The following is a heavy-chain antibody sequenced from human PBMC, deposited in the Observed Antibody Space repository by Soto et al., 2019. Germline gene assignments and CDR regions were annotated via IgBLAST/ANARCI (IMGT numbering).Heavy chain of an antibody. J-gene: IGHJ4*02. CDR1: GYTFTSYG. D-gene: IGHD2-2*03. Sequence: QVQLVQSGAEVKKPGASVKVSCKASGYTFTSYGISWVRQSPGQGLEWMGWVNAYNGNTNYAQKFQGRVTMTTDTSTSTAYMEVSSVRADDTDVYYSARDEESWISGFGYCGRGTLVTVS. CDR3: ARDEESWISGFGY. CDR2: VNAYNGNT. V-gene: IGHV1-18*01.